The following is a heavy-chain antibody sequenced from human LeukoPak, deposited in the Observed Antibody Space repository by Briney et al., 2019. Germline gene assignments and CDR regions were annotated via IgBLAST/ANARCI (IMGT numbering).Heavy chain of an antibody. V-gene: IGHV3-21*01. CDR3: TRDSGVDYGGNYAFDI. CDR1: GFTFSSYS. CDR2: ISSSSSYI. D-gene: IGHD4-23*01. Sequence: GGSLRLSCAASGFTFSSYSMNWVRQAPGKGLEWVSSISSSSSYIYYADSVKGRFTISRDNAKNSLYLQMNSLRAEDTAVYYCTRDSGVDYGGNYAFDIWGQGTMVTVSS. J-gene: IGHJ3*02.